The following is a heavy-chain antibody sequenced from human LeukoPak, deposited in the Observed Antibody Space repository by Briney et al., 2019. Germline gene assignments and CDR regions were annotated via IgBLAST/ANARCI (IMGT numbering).Heavy chain of an antibody. CDR2: ISCSGGST. J-gene: IGHJ4*02. Sequence: GGSLRLCCAASGFTFRSYAMRWVRQAPGKGLEWVSAISCSGGSTYYADAQKGRVTIYRDNSKSTLYLEMNSLRAEDTAVYYCAVGMVTTNDFWGQGTLVTVS. V-gene: IGHV3-23*01. CDR3: AVGMVTTNDF. CDR1: GFTFRSYA. D-gene: IGHD4-17*01.